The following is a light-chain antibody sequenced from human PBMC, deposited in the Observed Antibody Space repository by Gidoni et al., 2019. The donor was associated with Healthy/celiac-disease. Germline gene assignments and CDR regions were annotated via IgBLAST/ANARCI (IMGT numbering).Light chain of an antibody. V-gene: IGKV1-8*01. Sequence: GHRVCITCRASQGTSSYLAWYQQKPGKAPKLLIYAASTLQSGVPSRFSGSGSGTDFTLTISCLQSEDFATYYCQQYYSYPRTFGQGTKVEIK. CDR3: QQYYSYPRT. J-gene: IGKJ1*01. CDR2: AAS. CDR1: QGTSSY.